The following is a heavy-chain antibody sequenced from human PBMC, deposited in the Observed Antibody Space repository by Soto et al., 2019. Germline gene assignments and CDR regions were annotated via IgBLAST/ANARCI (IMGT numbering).Heavy chain of an antibody. V-gene: IGHV1-2*04. CDR3: ARGQYYDFWSGLETSKYYFDY. CDR1: GYTFTGYY. J-gene: IGHJ4*02. CDR2: INPNSGGT. D-gene: IGHD3-3*01. Sequence: SVKVSCTASGYTFTGYYMHWVRQAPGQGLEWMGWINPNSGGTNYAQKFQGWVTMTRDTSISTAYMELSRLRSDDTAVYYCARGQYYDFWSGLETSKYYFDYWGQGTLVTVSS.